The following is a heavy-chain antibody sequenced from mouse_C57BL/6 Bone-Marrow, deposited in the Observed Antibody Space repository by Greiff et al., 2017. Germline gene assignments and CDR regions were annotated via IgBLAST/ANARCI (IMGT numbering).Heavy chain of an antibody. CDR1: GYTFTSYW. CDR2: IDPSDSYT. J-gene: IGHJ3*01. D-gene: IGHD2-3*01. Sequence: VQLQQPGAELVRPGTSVKLSCKASGYTFTSYWMHWVKQRPGQGLEWIGVIDPSDSYTNYNQKFKGKATLNVDTSSSTASMQLSSLTSEDSAVYYCARDGYYWFAYWGQGPLVTVSA. CDR3: ARDGYYWFAY. V-gene: IGHV1-59*01.